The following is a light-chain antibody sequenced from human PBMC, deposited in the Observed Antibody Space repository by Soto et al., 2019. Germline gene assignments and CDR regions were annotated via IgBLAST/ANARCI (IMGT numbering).Light chain of an antibody. J-gene: IGKJ5*01. CDR1: QSVSSN. CDR3: QQYGSSPIT. V-gene: IGKV3-20*01. CDR2: GAS. Sequence: VLTQSPGTLSLSPGERATLSCRASQSVSSNLAWYQQKPGQAPRLLIYGASSRATGIPDRFSGSGSGTDFTLTISRLEPEDFAVYYCQQYGSSPITFGQGTRLEIK.